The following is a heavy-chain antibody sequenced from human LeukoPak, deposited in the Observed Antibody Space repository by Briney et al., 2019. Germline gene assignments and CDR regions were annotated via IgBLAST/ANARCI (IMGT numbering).Heavy chain of an antibody. D-gene: IGHD6-19*01. CDR2: ISAYNGNT. CDR1: GYTFTSYG. Sequence: ASVKVSCKASGYTFTSYGISWVRQAPGQGLEGMGWISAYNGNTNYAQKLQGRVTMTTDTSTSTAYMELRSLRSDDTAVYYCARDSSDDYYYYGMDVWGQGTTVTVSS. V-gene: IGHV1-18*01. CDR3: ARDSSDDYYYYGMDV. J-gene: IGHJ6*02.